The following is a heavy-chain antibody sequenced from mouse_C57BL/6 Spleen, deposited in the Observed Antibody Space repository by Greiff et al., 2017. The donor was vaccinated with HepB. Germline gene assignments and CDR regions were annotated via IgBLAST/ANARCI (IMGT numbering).Heavy chain of an antibody. J-gene: IGHJ3*01. Sequence: EVKLEESGGGLVQPGGSLKLSCAASGFTFSDYGMAWVRQAPRKGPEWVAFISNLAYSIYYADTVTGRFTISRENAKNTLYLEMSSLRSEDTAMYYCARPHYYGSSTFAYWGQGTLVTVSA. V-gene: IGHV5-15*04. CDR3: ARPHYYGSSTFAY. D-gene: IGHD1-1*01. CDR2: ISNLAYSI. CDR1: GFTFSDYG.